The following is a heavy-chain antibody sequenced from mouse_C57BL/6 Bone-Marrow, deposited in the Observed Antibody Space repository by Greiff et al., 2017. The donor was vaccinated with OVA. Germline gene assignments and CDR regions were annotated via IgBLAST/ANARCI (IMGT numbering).Heavy chain of an antibody. Sequence: QVQLKESGPGLVQPSQSLSITCTVSGFSLTSYGVHWVRQSPGKGLEWLGVIWRGGSTDYNAAFMSRLSITKDNSKSQVFFKMNSLQADDTAIYYCAKRGFDYYGSSSYYFDYWGQGTTLTVSS. CDR2: IWRGGST. CDR3: AKRGFDYYGSSSYYFDY. V-gene: IGHV2-5*01. D-gene: IGHD1-1*01. J-gene: IGHJ2*01. CDR1: GFSLTSYG.